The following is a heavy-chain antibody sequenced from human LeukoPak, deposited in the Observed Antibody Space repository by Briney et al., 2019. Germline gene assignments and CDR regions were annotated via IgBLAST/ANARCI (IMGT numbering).Heavy chain of an antibody. D-gene: IGHD3-22*01. Sequence: GASVKVSCKASGYTFTSYYMHWVRQAPGQGLEWMGIINPSGGSTSYAQKFQGRVTMTRDTSTSTVYMELSSLRSEDTAVYYCASPRDSSGYYYDAFDIWGQGTMVTVSS. J-gene: IGHJ3*02. V-gene: IGHV1-46*01. CDR2: INPSGGST. CDR1: GYTFTSYY. CDR3: ASPRDSSGYYYDAFDI.